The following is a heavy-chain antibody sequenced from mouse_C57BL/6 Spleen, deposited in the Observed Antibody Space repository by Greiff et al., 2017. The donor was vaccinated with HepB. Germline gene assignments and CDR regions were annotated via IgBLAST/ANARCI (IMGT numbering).Heavy chain of an antibody. CDR1: GYTFTSYW. J-gene: IGHJ2*01. Sequence: VQLQQPGAELVRPGTSVKLSCKASGYTFTSYWMHWVKQRPGQGLEWIGVIDPSDSYTNYNQKFKGKATLTVDTSSSTAYMQLSSLTSEDSAVYYCATLPYYFDYWGQGTTLTVSS. CDR2: IDPSDSYT. V-gene: IGHV1-59*01. D-gene: IGHD2-10*01. CDR3: ATLPYYFDY.